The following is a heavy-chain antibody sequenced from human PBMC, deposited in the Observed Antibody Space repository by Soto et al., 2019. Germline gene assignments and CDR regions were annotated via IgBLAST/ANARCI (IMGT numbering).Heavy chain of an antibody. CDR3: ARDLAGYDFWSGYYTGPSYGMDV. Sequence: GASVKVSFKASGGTFSSYAISWVRQAPGQGLEWMGGIIPIFGTANYAQKFQGRVTITADESTSTAYMELSSLRSEDTAVYYCARDLAGYDFWSGYYTGPSYGMDVWGQGTTVTVSS. V-gene: IGHV1-69*13. D-gene: IGHD3-3*01. CDR1: GGTFSSYA. CDR2: IIPIFGTA. J-gene: IGHJ6*02.